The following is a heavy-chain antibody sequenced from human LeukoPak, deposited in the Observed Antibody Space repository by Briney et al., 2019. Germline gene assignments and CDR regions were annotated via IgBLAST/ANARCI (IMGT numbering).Heavy chain of an antibody. Sequence: ASVKVSCKASGYTFTSYGISWVRQAPGQGLEWMGWISAYNGNTNYAQKLRGRVTMTTDTSTSTAYMELRSLRSDDTAVYYCAGINSGYRFDPWGQGTLVTVSS. CDR2: ISAYNGNT. J-gene: IGHJ5*02. D-gene: IGHD5-12*01. V-gene: IGHV1-18*01. CDR1: GYTFTSYG. CDR3: AGINSGYRFDP.